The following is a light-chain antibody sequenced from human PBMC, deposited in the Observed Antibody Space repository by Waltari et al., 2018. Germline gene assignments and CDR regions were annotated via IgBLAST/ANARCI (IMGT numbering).Light chain of an antibody. CDR1: PSVLSSTNSNNY. CDR2: LAS. CDR3: QHYYTTPCT. Sequence: DIVLTQSQNSLALSLGERATISCRSSPSVLSSTNSNNYLAWYQQRPGQPPKLLFYLASTRVSGVPDRFDGSGSGTDFTLTISSLQAEDLAVYYFQHYYTTPCTFGQGTRLEIK. J-gene: IGKJ2*02. V-gene: IGKV4-1*01.